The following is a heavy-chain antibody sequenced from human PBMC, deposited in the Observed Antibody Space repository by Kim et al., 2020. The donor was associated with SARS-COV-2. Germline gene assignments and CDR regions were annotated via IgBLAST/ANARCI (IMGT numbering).Heavy chain of an antibody. CDR2: IYSGGST. J-gene: IGHJ6*02. D-gene: IGHD1-20*01. V-gene: IGHV3-53*01. Sequence: GGSLRLSCAASGFTVSSNYMSWVRQAPGKGLEWVSVIYSGGSTYYADSVKGRFTISRDNSKNTLYLQMNSLRAEDTAVYYCARGITFQGYYYYGMDVWGQGTTVTVSS. CDR3: ARGITFQGYYYYGMDV. CDR1: GFTVSSNY.